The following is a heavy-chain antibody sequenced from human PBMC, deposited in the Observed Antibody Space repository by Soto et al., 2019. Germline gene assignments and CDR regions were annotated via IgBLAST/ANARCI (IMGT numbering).Heavy chain of an antibody. Sequence: QVQLQESGPGLVKPSETLSLTCTVSGGSISSYYWSWIRQPPGKGLEWIGYIYYSGSTNYNPSLKSRVTISVDTSKNQFSLKLSSVTAADTAVYYCARAMSGYSSGWRDYYYYYMDVWAKGPRSPSP. D-gene: IGHD6-19*01. CDR1: GGSISSYY. V-gene: IGHV4-59*01. CDR2: IYYSGST. CDR3: ARAMSGYSSGWRDYYYYYMDV. J-gene: IGHJ6*03.